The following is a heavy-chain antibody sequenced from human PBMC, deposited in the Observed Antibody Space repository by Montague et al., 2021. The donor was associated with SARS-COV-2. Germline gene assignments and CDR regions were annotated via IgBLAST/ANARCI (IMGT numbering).Heavy chain of an antibody. V-gene: IGHV6-1*01. Sequence: CAISGDSVSRNSAAWNWIRQSPSRGLEWLGRTYCRSKWYNDYAESVKSRITIDPDTSKHQLSLHLNSVTPEDTAVYYCARIPVGSKYYFDFWGQGTLVTVSS. CDR2: TYCRSKWYN. J-gene: IGHJ4*02. CDR3: ARIPVGSKYYFDF. CDR1: GDSVSRNSAA. D-gene: IGHD2-2*01.